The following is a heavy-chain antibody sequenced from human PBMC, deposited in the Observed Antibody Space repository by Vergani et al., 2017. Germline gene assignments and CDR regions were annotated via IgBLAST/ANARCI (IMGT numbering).Heavy chain of an antibody. Sequence: EVQLLESGGGLVQPGGSLRLSCAASGFTFSSYSMNWVRQAPGKGLEWVSSISSSSSYIHYSDSLKGRFTISRDNAKSSLYLQMNSLRAEDTGVYYCARDLPTDYWGQGTLVTVSS. V-gene: IGHV3-21*01. CDR1: GFTFSSYS. CDR2: ISSSSSYI. J-gene: IGHJ4*02. CDR3: ARDLPTDY.